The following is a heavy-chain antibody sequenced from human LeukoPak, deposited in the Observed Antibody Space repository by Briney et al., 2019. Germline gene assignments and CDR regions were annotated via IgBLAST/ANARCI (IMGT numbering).Heavy chain of an antibody. D-gene: IGHD6-19*01. CDR1: GYTFTSYG. CDR3: ARDLGSGWSNWYFDL. Sequence: GASVKVSCKASGYTFTSYGISWVRQAPGQGLEWMGWISAYNGNTNYAQKLQGRATMTTDTSTSTAYMELRSLRSDDTAVYYCARDLGSGWSNWYFDLWGRGTLVTVSS. J-gene: IGHJ2*01. V-gene: IGHV1-18*01. CDR2: ISAYNGNT.